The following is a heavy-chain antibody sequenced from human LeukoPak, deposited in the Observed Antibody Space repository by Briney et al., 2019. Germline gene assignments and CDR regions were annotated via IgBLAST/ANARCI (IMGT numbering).Heavy chain of an antibody. CDR3: VRVGWLQYGGAFDI. CDR2: IYYSGST. CDR1: GGSISSSSYY. J-gene: IGHJ3*02. V-gene: IGHV4-39*07. D-gene: IGHD5-24*01. Sequence: SETLSLTCTVSGGSISSSSYYWGWVRQPPGKGLEWIGNIYYSGSTYYNPSLKSRVTISVDTSKNQFSLKLSSVTAADTAVYYCVRVGWLQYGGAFDIWGQGTMVTVSS.